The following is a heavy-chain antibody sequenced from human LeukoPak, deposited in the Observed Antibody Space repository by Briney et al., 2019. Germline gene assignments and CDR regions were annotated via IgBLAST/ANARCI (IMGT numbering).Heavy chain of an antibody. V-gene: IGHV3-15*01. CDR3: TADIVVVPAAPAPDY. Sequence: GGSLRLSCAASGFTFSNAWMSWVRQAPGKGLEWVGRIKSKTDGGTTDYAAPVKGRFTISRDDSKNTLYLQMNSLKTEDTAVYYCTADIVVVPAAPAPDYWGQGTLVTVSS. D-gene: IGHD2-2*01. CDR2: IKSKTDGGTT. CDR1: GFTFSNAW. J-gene: IGHJ4*02.